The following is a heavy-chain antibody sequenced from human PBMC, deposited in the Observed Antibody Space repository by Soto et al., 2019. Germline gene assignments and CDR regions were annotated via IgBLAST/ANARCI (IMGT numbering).Heavy chain of an antibody. CDR1: GYTFTSYG. CDR2: ISAYNGNT. D-gene: IGHD1-1*01. J-gene: IGHJ6*02. Sequence: QVQLVQSGAEVKKPGASVKVSCKASGYTFTSYGISWVRQAPGQGLEWMGWISAYNGNTNYAQKLQGGVTTTTDTSTSTAYMELRSLRSDDPAVYYCASFIIAATDPYGMDVWGQGTTVTVAS. CDR3: ASFIIAATDPYGMDV. V-gene: IGHV1-18*01.